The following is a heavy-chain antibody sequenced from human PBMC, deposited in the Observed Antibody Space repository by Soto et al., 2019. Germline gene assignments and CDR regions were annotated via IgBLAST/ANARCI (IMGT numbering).Heavy chain of an antibody. D-gene: IGHD3-16*02. CDR1: GGSFSGYY. J-gene: IGHJ5*02. CDR2: INHSGST. CDR3: ARGRLRLGELSGRFDP. V-gene: IGHV4-34*01. Sequence: PSETLSLTCAVYGGSFSGYYWSWIRQPPGRGLEWIGEINHSGSTNYNPSLKSRVTISVDTSKNQFSLKLSSVTAADTAVYYCARGRLRLGELSGRFDPWGQGTLVTVSS.